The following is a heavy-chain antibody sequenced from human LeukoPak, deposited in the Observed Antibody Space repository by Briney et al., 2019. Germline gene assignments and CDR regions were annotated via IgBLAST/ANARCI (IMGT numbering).Heavy chain of an antibody. J-gene: IGHJ4*02. Sequence: SETLSLTCTVSGGSISSYYWSWIRQPPGKGLEWIGYIYYSGGTNYNPSLKSRVTISVDTSKNQFSLKLSSVTAADTAVYYCARGGYYYDTFPFDYWGQGTLVTVSS. CDR3: ARGGYYYDTFPFDY. V-gene: IGHV4-59*01. CDR1: GGSISSYY. CDR2: IYYSGGT. D-gene: IGHD3-22*01.